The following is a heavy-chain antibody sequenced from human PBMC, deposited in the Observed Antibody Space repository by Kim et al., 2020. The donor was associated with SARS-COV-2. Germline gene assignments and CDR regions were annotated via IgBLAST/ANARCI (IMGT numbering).Heavy chain of an antibody. Sequence: PVKGRFTISRDDSKNTVYLQMNSLKTEDTAVYYCTTLDSGYDYYYYYMDVWGKGTTVTVSS. V-gene: IGHV3-15*01. D-gene: IGHD5-12*01. CDR3: TTLDSGYDYYYYYMDV. J-gene: IGHJ6*03.